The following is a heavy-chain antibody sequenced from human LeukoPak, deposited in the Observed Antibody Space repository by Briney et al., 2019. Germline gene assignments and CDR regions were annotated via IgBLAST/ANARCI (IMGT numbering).Heavy chain of an antibody. CDR3: AKVMQTVAGLSNYYYYAMAV. D-gene: IGHD6-13*01. J-gene: IGHJ6*02. Sequence: HPGGSLRLSCAASGFTFDDYAMHWVRQVPGKGPQWVSFISADGGGTYYADSVKGRFTISRDNSKNSLFLQMNSLRSEDSALYYCAKVMQTVAGLSNYYYYAMAVWGQGTTVTVSS. CDR2: ISADGGGT. CDR1: GFTFDDYA. V-gene: IGHV3-43*02.